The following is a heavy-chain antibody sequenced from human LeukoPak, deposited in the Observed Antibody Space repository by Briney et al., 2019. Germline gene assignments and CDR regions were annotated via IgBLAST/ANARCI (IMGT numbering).Heavy chain of an antibody. V-gene: IGHV3-23*01. CDR3: EKEGTVTVTAPNF. CDR2: ISGSGTPT. J-gene: IGHJ4*02. D-gene: IGHD4-17*01. Sequence: GGSLRLSCAASGFTFSTYAMTWVRQAPGKGLESVSAISGSGTPTYYADSVKGRFTISRDNSKNTLYLQVNSQRAEYTAVYYCEKEGTVTVTAPNFWGQGTLVTVSS. CDR1: GFTFSTYA.